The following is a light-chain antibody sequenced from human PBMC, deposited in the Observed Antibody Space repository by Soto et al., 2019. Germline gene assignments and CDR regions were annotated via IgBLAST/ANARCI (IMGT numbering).Light chain of an antibody. CDR3: QQYYSYPPT. CDR2: AAS. J-gene: IGKJ1*01. CDR1: QGISSY. V-gene: IGKV1-8*01. Sequence: AILMTQSPSSFSASTGDRVTITCRASQGISSYLAWYQQKPGKAPKLLIYAASTLQSGVPSRFSGSESGTDFTPTISCLQSEDFATYYCQQYYSYPPTFGQGTKVDIK.